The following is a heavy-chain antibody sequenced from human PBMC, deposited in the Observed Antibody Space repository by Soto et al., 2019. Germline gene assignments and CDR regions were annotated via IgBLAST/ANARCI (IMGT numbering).Heavy chain of an antibody. Sequence: QVQLVESGGGVVQPGRSLRLSCVGSGFIFSNYGMHWVRQAPGKGLEWVAFISYDGSDILYADSVKGRFTISRDNSKSTLFLHMNRPSAEDTAIYFCAIVRVADSSLDHWGQRTLVTVSS. CDR2: ISYDGSDI. D-gene: IGHD3-10*02. CDR3: AIVRVADSSLDH. J-gene: IGHJ4*02. V-gene: IGHV3-30*03. CDR1: GFIFSNYG.